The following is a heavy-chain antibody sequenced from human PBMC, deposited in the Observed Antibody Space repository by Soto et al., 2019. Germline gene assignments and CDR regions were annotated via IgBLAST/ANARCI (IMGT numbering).Heavy chain of an antibody. J-gene: IGHJ4*02. CDR2: ISGDGGSR. CDR3: AKDGGILAGAFDY. V-gene: IGHV3-23*01. Sequence: GGSLRLSCAASGFPFSIYAMSWVRHAPGKGLEWVSFISGDGGSRYYADSLKGRFTISRDNSKNTVYLQLNSLRADDTAVYYCAKDGGILAGAFDYWGQGTLVTVSS. CDR1: GFPFSIYA. D-gene: IGHD3-9*01.